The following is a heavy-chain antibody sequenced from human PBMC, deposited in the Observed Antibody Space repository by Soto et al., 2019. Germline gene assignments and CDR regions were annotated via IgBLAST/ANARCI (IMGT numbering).Heavy chain of an antibody. J-gene: IGHJ4*02. D-gene: IGHD3-3*01. Sequence: QITLNESGPPVVNPTETLTLTCTFSGFSLTTSGVGVGWVRQSPGKAPEGLAFIYWDDDKRYSTSLKSRLTITKDTSKNQVVLTMANVDPADTATYYCAHRVLRAVFGLVTTTAIYFDFWGQGTPVVVSS. CDR1: GFSLTTSGVG. V-gene: IGHV2-5*02. CDR3: AHRVLRAVFGLVTTTAIYFDF. CDR2: IYWDDDK.